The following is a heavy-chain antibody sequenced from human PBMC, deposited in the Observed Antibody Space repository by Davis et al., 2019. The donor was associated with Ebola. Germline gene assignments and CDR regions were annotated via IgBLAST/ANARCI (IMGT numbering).Heavy chain of an antibody. CDR2: IYYSGST. D-gene: IGHD3-16*01. V-gene: IGHV4-59*01. Sequence: GSLRLSCTVSGGSISSYYWSWIRQPPGKGLEWIGYIYYSGSTNYNPSLKSRVTISVDTSKNQFSLKLSSVTAADTAVYYCARGGLYYYYYGMDVWGQGTTVTVSS. CDR3: ARGGLYYYYYGMDV. J-gene: IGHJ6*02. CDR1: GGSISSYY.